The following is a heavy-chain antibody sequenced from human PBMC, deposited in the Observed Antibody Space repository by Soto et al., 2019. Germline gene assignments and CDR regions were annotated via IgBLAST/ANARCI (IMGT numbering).Heavy chain of an antibody. CDR1: GFSLNTGGVG. Sequence: ITLKESGPTLVKPTQTLTLTCTFSGFSLNTGGVGVGWVRQPRGKAMEWLALIYWDDDERYRPSLRGRLNITKDTINNQVVLTMTNMDPEDTATYYCVRNWRYYGGDYYYGMDAWGQGTTVTVSS. V-gene: IGHV2-5*02. CDR2: IYWDDDE. CDR3: VRNWRYYGGDYYYGMDA. J-gene: IGHJ6*02. D-gene: IGHD3-10*01.